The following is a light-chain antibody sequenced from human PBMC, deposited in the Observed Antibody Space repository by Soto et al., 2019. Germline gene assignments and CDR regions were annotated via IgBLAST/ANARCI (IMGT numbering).Light chain of an antibody. V-gene: IGKV3-15*01. CDR2: GAS. CDR1: QSISSH. CDR3: KQYNNWPPT. J-gene: IGKJ3*01. Sequence: DIVMTQFTATLSVSPGERATLSCRASQSISSHLAWYQQKPGQAPRLLLYGASTRATGIPARFSGSGSETELTFSISSLQSEDFAVYYCKQYNNWPPTFGPGTKVDIK.